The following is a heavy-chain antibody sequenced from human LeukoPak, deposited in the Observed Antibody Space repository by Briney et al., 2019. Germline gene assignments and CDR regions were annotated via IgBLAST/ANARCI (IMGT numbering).Heavy chain of an antibody. D-gene: IGHD3-22*01. CDR1: GFTFSDYY. Sequence: PGGSLRLSCAASGFTFSDYYMSWIRQAPGKGLEWVSYISSSSSTIYYADSVKGRFTISRDNSKNTLYLQMNSLRAEDTAVYYCVRDDDRPDNGLDYWGQGTLVTVSS. J-gene: IGHJ4*02. V-gene: IGHV3-11*04. CDR2: ISSSSSTI. CDR3: VRDDDRPDNGLDY.